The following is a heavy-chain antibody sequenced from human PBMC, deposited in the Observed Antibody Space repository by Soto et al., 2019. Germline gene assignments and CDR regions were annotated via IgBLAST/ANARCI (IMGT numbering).Heavy chain of an antibody. J-gene: IGHJ4*02. D-gene: IGHD2-21*02. CDR2: ISYDGSNK. V-gene: IGHV3-30*18. CDR1: GFTFSSYG. CDR3: AKDKVPVVVTAPFDY. Sequence: PGGSLRLSCAASGFTFSSYGMHWVRQAPGKGPEWVAVISYDGSNKYYADSVKGRFTISRDNSKNTLYPQMNSLRAEDTAVYYCAKDKVPVVVTAPFDYWGQGTLVTVS.